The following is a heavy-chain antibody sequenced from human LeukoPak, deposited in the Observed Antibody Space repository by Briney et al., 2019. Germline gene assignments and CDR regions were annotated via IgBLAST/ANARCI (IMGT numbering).Heavy chain of an antibody. J-gene: IGHJ5*02. CDR1: GFTFSSYS. CDR2: ISSSSSYI. V-gene: IGHV3-21*01. Sequence: GSLRLSCAASGFTFSSYSMNWVRQAPGKGLEWVSSISSSSSYIYYADSVKGRFTISRDNAKNLLCLQMNSLRAEDTAVYYCARVNFDWFSWFDPWGQGTLVTVSS. D-gene: IGHD3-9*01. CDR3: ARVNFDWFSWFDP.